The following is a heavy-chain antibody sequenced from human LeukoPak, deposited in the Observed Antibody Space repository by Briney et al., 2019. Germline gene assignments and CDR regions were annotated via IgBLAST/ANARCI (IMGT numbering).Heavy chain of an antibody. D-gene: IGHD3-3*01. Sequence: PGGSLRLSCAASGFTFSGYAMSWVRQAPGKGLEWVSAISGSGGSTYYADSVKGRFTISRDNSKNTLYLQMNSLRAEDTAVYSCAKDITIFGVVENWFDPWGQGTLVTVSS. J-gene: IGHJ5*02. V-gene: IGHV3-23*01. CDR2: ISGSGGST. CDR1: GFTFSGYA. CDR3: AKDITIFGVVENWFDP.